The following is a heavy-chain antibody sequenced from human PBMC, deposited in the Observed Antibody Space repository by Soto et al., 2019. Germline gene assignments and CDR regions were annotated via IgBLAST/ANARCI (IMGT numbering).Heavy chain of an antibody. V-gene: IGHV3-30*03. J-gene: IGHJ6*02. CDR1: GFTFTSYG. CDR2: ILHDGSAE. CDR3: ARSRDGYSFYFYYGMDG. Sequence: PVGSLRLSCAASGFTFTSYGMHWVRQAPGKGLEWMALILHDGSAEYYADSVKGRFTISRDNSKSTLYLQMNSLRAEDTAVYYCARSRDGYSFYFYYGMDGWGQGTTVTVSS. D-gene: IGHD4-4*01.